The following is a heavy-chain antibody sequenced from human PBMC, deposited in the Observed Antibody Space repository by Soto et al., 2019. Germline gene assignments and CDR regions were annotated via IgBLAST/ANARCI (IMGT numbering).Heavy chain of an antibody. CDR1: GDSISNNKW. CDR2: ISYSGTT. V-gene: IGHV4-4*02. CDR3: ARVGGVPSSTHGVAF. Sequence: SETLSLTCSVSGDSISNNKWLSWVPQPPGKGLEWIASISYSGTTNSNPSLKSRVTLSVDTSKNQFSLGLTSVTAMDTAVYYCARVGGVPSSTHGVAFWGQGSLVTVAS. J-gene: IGHJ4*02. D-gene: IGHD6-13*01.